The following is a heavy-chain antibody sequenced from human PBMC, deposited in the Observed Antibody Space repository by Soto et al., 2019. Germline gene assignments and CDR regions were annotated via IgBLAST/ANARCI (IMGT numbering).Heavy chain of an antibody. V-gene: IGHV3-7*03. J-gene: IGHJ4*02. CDR2: IKQDGSEI. CDR1: GFTFSNYW. D-gene: IGHD3-10*01. Sequence: EVQLVESGGGLVQPGGSLRLSCAASGFTFSNYWMDWVRQAPGKGLEWVANIKQDGSEIYYVDSVRGRFTISRDNANNLLHLEMNSLRAEDTAVYYCVRDGDAYGRDFDYWGQGTLVTVSS. CDR3: VRDGDAYGRDFDY.